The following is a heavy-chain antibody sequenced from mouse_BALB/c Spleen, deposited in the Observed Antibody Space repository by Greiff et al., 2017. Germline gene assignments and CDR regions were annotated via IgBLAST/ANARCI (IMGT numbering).Heavy chain of an antibody. V-gene: IGHV1S26*01. D-gene: IGHD2-1*01. J-gene: IGHJ4*01. Sequence: QVQLQQPGAELVKPGASVKMSCKASGYTFTSYWMHWVKQRPGQGLEWIGYINPSTGYTEYNQKFKDKATLTADKSSSTAYMQLSSLTSEDSAVYYCARELPYYAMDYWGQGTSVTVSS. CDR3: ARELPYYAMDY. CDR2: INPSTGYT. CDR1: GYTFTSYW.